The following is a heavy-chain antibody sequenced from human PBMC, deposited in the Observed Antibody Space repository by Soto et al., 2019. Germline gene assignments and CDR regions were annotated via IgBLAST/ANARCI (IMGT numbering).Heavy chain of an antibody. CDR3: ARSGDNYSVLDY. D-gene: IGHD3-10*02. Sequence: GGSLRLSCAASGFKVSDYYMSWIRQAPGKGLEWLSYSSNSGTYTRYADSVKGRFSISRDNAKNSLFLQINSLRGEDSATYFCARSGDNYSVLDYWGQGTPVTVSS. J-gene: IGHJ4*02. CDR1: GFKVSDYY. CDR2: SSNSGTYT. V-gene: IGHV3-11*06.